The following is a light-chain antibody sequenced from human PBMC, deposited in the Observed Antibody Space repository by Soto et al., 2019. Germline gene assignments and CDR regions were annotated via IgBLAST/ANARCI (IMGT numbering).Light chain of an antibody. CDR2: EVS. J-gene: IGLJ2*01. CDR3: CSYGGSITFRV. V-gene: IGLV2-23*02. Sequence: QSALTQPAFVSGSPGQSITISCTGTSSDVGSYNLVSWYQHHPGKAPQLMIYEVSKRPSGVSNRFSGSKSGNTASLTISGLQSEDEADYYCCSYGGSITFRVFGGGTKLTVL. CDR1: SSDVGSYNL.